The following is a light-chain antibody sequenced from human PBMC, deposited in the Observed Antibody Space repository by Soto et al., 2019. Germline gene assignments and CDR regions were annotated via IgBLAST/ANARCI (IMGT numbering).Light chain of an antibody. Sequence: QSVLTQPASVSGSPGQSITISCTGTSSDVGGYNYVSWYQQHPGKAPKVMIYDVSHRPSGVSNRFSGSKSGNTASLTISGLQAEDEADYYCSSYTSSSTPLCVFGTGTKLTVL. CDR2: DVS. CDR3: SSYTSSSTPLCV. CDR1: SSDVGGYNY. J-gene: IGLJ1*01. V-gene: IGLV2-14*01.